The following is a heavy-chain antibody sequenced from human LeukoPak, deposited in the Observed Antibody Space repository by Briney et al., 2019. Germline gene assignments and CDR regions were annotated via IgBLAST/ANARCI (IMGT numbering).Heavy chain of an antibody. D-gene: IGHD6-13*01. CDR3: ARSIPYGTTWYGRSDY. Sequence: GGSLRLSCAASGFPFSSYSMTWVRQAPGKGLEWVANIKPDGTAKFYVDSVKGRFTISGDNALNSLYLQMNSLRAEDTAIYYCARSIPYGTTWYGRSDYWGQGTLVTVSS. CDR2: IKPDGTAK. CDR1: GFPFSSYS. J-gene: IGHJ4*02. V-gene: IGHV3-7*03.